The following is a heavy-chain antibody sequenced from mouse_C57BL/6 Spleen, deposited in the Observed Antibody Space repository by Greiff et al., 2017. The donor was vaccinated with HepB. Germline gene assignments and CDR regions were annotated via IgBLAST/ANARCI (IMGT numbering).Heavy chain of an antibody. CDR3: ARAGTNDY. J-gene: IGHJ2*01. CDR1: GFTFSSYA. D-gene: IGHD4-1*01. CDR2: ISDGGSYT. Sequence: EVQGVESGGGLVKPGGSLKLSCAASGFTFSSYAMSWVRQTPEKRLEWVATISDGGSYTYYPDNVTGRFTISRDNAKNNLYLQMSHLKSEDTAMYYCARAGTNDYWGQGTTLTVSS. V-gene: IGHV5-4*01.